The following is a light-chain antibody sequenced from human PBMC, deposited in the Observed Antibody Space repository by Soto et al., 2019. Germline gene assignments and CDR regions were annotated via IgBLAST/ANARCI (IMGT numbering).Light chain of an antibody. CDR2: APF. V-gene: IGKV1-39*01. CDR1: QSISSY. Sequence: DIQMTQSPSSLSASVGDRVTITCRASQSISSYLNWYQQKPGKAPKLLIYAPFSLQSGVPSRFSGSGSGTDFTLTISSLQPEDFAIYYCQQSYSNPPTFGQGTVLEIK. CDR3: QQSYSNPPT. J-gene: IGKJ2*01.